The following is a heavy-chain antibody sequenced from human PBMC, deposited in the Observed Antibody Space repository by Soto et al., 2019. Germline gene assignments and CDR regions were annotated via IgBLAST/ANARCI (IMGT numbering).Heavy chain of an antibody. CDR2: ISGYNGNR. J-gene: IGHJ5*02. CDR3: AKIAVFGIVVGGKGLDP. V-gene: IGHV1-18*01. Sequence: QVQLVQSGVEVKNLGASVNVSCKASGYTFTRYGIAWVRQAPGQGLEWMGWISGYNGNRNYAEKFQGRLTMTSDTSTSKAYMELRSLRSDDTAIYYCAKIAVFGIVVGGKGLDPWGQGTLVTVSS. CDR1: GYTFTRYG. D-gene: IGHD3-3*01.